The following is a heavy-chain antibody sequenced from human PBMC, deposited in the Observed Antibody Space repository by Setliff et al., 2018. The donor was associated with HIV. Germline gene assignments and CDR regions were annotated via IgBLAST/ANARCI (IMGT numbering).Heavy chain of an antibody. CDR2: ILSTGERT. CDR1: GFTFSNYA. J-gene: IGHJ4*02. V-gene: IGHV3-23*01. Sequence: PGGSLRLSCVASGFTFSNYAMSWVRQAPGEGLEWVPAILSTGERTFYADSVKGRFTISRDNSKNTVYLQMNSLRAEDTAEYYCAKELAASGLGYFDSWGRGILVTVSS. D-gene: IGHD3-22*01. CDR3: AKELAASGLGYFDS.